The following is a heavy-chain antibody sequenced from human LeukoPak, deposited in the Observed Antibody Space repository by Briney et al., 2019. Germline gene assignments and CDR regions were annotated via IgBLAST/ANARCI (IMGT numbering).Heavy chain of an antibody. D-gene: IGHD6-19*01. CDR2: ISSSSSYI. V-gene: IGHV3-21*01. CDR1: GFTFSSYE. CDR3: ARINSGWYDVGY. Sequence: PGGSLRLSCAASGFTFSSYEMNWVRQAPGKGLEWVSSISSSSSYIYYADSVKGRFTISRDNAKNSLYLQMNSLRAEDTAVYYCARINSGWYDVGYWGQGTLVTVSS. J-gene: IGHJ4*02.